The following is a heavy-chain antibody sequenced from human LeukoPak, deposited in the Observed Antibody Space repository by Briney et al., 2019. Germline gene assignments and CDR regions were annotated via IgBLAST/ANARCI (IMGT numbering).Heavy chain of an antibody. D-gene: IGHD3-22*01. J-gene: IGHJ5*02. V-gene: IGHV3-23*01. CDR1: GFTFSGYA. CDR2: ISGGGGST. Sequence: TGGSLRLSCAASGFTFSGYAMTWVRQAPGKGLEWVSTISGGGGSTYYADSVKGRFTISRDNSKNTLYLQMNSLRAEDTAVYYCARNYYDSSGPSWFDPWGQGTLVTVSS. CDR3: ARNYYDSSGPSWFDP.